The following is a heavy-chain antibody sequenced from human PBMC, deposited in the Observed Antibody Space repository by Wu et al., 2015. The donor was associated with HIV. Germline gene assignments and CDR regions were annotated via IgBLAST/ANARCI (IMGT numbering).Heavy chain of an antibody. CDR3: ARGSTGYQVFDI. CDR2: FIPIFGTT. D-gene: IGHD3-9*01. J-gene: IGHJ3*02. Sequence: QVHLVQSGAEVKKPASSVKVSCKLSGDSFTSYAISWVRQSPSQGLEWMGRFIPIFGTTNYAPRFQDRVSITADASNNTVYMELSSLRSEDTALYYCARGSTGYQVFDIWGQGTKITVSS. CDR1: GDSFTSYA. V-gene: IGHV1-69*13.